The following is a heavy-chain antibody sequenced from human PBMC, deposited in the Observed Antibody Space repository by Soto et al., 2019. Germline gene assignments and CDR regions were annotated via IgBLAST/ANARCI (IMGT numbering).Heavy chain of an antibody. CDR2: INPSGGST. Sequence: ASVNVSCKASGYSFTSYYMHWVRQAPGQGLEWMGIINPSGGSTSYAQKFQGRVTMTRDTSTSTVYMELSSLRSEDTAVYYCARGLHCSSTSCYGGARYGMDVWGQGTTVTVSS. J-gene: IGHJ6*02. V-gene: IGHV1-46*01. CDR1: GYSFTSYY. D-gene: IGHD2-2*01. CDR3: ARGLHCSSTSCYGGARYGMDV.